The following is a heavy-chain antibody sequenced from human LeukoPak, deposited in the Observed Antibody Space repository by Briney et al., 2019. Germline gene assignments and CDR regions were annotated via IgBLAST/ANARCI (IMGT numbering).Heavy chain of an antibody. Sequence: ASAKVSCKASGYTFTGYYMHWVRQAPGQGLEWMGWINPNSGGTNYAQKFQGRVTMTRDTSISTAYMELSRLRSDDTAVYYCARADLHDYVWGSYRPSNWFDPWGQGTLVTVSS. J-gene: IGHJ5*02. CDR1: GYTFTGYY. V-gene: IGHV1-2*02. CDR2: INPNSGGT. CDR3: ARADLHDYVWGSYRPSNWFDP. D-gene: IGHD3-16*02.